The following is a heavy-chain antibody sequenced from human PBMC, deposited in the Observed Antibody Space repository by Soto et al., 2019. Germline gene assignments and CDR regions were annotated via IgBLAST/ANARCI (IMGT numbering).Heavy chain of an antibody. CDR3: ATVGYCSSTSCQTRYYYYGMDV. CDR2: ISRSGSDI. J-gene: IGHJ6*02. V-gene: IGHV3-11*01. D-gene: IGHD2-2*03. CDR1: GFTFSDYS. Sequence: QVQLVESGGGLVKPGGSLRLSCAASGFTFSDYSMNWVRQAPGQGLEGVSYISRSGSDIYYADSVKGRFTISRDNAKNSLFLQMDSLRAEDTAVYYCATVGYCSSTSCQTRYYYYGMDVWGQGTTVTVSS.